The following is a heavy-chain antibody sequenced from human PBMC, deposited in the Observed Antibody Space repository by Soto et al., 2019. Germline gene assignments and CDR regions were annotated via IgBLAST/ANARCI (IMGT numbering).Heavy chain of an antibody. V-gene: IGHV1-2*02. CDR2: VNPNTGVT. CDR1: GYTVTAFY. Sequence: QVHLVQSGSEVKKPGASVKVSCQASGYTVTAFYMNWVRQAPGQGLEWMGWVNPNTGVTKYAQKFQGRVTMTRDTSINTAYMELSGLTSDDTAVYYCTTLRLDPWGHGTLVNVSS. CDR3: TTLRLDP. D-gene: IGHD3-9*01. J-gene: IGHJ5*02.